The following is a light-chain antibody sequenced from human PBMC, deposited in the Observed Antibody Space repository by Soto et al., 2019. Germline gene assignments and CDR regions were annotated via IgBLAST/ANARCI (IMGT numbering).Light chain of an antibody. J-gene: IGKJ1*01. CDR3: QYYVGSRWT. V-gene: IGKV3-20*01. CDR2: GTS. Sequence: EIVLTQSPGTLSLSPGERATLSCRASQSFPDNYLAWYQQKPGQAPRLLIFGTSSRATCIPDRFSGSSSAKEFTLTLNRLEPEDFAIYYWQYYVGSRWTFGQGTKVEI. CDR1: QSFPDNY.